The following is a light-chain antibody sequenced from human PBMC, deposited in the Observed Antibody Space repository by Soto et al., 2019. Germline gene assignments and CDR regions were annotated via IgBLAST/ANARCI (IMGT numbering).Light chain of an antibody. V-gene: IGKV3-20*01. CDR2: GAS. CDR1: QSVSDNY. CDR3: QQYGRSPWT. J-gene: IGKJ1*01. Sequence: EIVLTQSPGTLSLSPGEGATLSCRASQSVSDNYLAWYQQKPGQAPRLLIYGASTRDTGIPDRFSGSGSGTDFTLTISRLEPEDFAVYHCQQYGRSPWTFGQGTTVDIK.